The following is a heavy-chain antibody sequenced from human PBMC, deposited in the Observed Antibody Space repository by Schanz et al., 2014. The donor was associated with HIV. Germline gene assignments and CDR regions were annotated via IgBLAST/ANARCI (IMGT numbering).Heavy chain of an antibody. J-gene: IGHJ4*02. D-gene: IGHD5-12*01. Sequence: VQLVESGGGVVQPGRSLRLSCAASGFTLSSYSMNWVRQAPGKGLECVSYMSYSSSAMYYADSVKGRFTISRDKAKNTLYLQMSSLRAEDTAVYYCAKGGGWLQLYTDYWGQGTLVAVSS. CDR1: GFTLSSYS. CDR2: MSYSSSAM. CDR3: AKGGGWLQLYTDY. V-gene: IGHV3-48*01.